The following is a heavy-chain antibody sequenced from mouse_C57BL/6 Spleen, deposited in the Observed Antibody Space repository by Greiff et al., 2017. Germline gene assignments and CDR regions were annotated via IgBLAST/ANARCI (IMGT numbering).Heavy chain of an antibody. Sequence: VQLQQPGAELVKPGASVKLSCKASGYTFTSYWMQWVKQRPGQGLEWIGEIDPSDSYTNYNQQFKGKATLTVDTSSSTAYMQLSSLTSEDSAVYYCARNPNYYGSSLYYAMDYWGQGTSVTVSS. V-gene: IGHV1-50*01. D-gene: IGHD1-1*01. CDR3: ARNPNYYGSSLYYAMDY. CDR2: IDPSDSYT. J-gene: IGHJ4*01. CDR1: GYTFTSYW.